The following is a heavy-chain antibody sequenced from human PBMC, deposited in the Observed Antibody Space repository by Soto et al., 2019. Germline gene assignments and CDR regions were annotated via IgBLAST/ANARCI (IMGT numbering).Heavy chain of an antibody. CDR2: IWYDGSNK. Sequence: PGGSLRLSCAASGFTFSSYSMHWVRQAPGKGLEWVAVIWYDGSNKYYADSVKGRFTISRDNSKNTLYLQMNSLRAEDTAVYYCAREEYSGYEQFDYWGQGTLVTVSS. J-gene: IGHJ4*02. CDR3: AREEYSGYEQFDY. D-gene: IGHD5-12*01. CDR1: GFTFSSYS. V-gene: IGHV3-33*01.